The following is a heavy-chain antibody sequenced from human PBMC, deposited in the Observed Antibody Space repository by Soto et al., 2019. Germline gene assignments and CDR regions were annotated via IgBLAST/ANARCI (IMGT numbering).Heavy chain of an antibody. J-gene: IGHJ4*02. V-gene: IGHV4-39*01. CDR2: IYYSGST. CDR3: ARQPEDFMITFGGVTESPYYFDY. CDR1: GGSISSSSYY. Sequence: QLQLQESGPGLVKPSETLSLTCTVSGGSISSSSYYWGWIRQPPGKGLEWIGSIYYSGSTYYNPSLKSRVTISVDTSKNQFSLKLSSVTAADTAVYYCARQPEDFMITFGGVTESPYYFDYWGQGTLVTVSS. D-gene: IGHD3-16*01.